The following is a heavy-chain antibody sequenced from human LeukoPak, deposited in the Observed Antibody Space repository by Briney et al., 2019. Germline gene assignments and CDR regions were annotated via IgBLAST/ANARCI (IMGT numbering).Heavy chain of an antibody. CDR1: GFTFSSYG. V-gene: IGHV3-23*01. Sequence: PGGSLRLSCAASGFTFSSYGMAWVRQAPGKGLEWVSGMNGNGGRIYYADSVKGRFTISRDNSKNTLYLQMNSLRAEDTAVYYCAKGLWFGELSYPDYWGQGTLVTVSS. CDR3: AKGLWFGELSYPDY. CDR2: MNGNGGRI. J-gene: IGHJ4*02. D-gene: IGHD3-10*01.